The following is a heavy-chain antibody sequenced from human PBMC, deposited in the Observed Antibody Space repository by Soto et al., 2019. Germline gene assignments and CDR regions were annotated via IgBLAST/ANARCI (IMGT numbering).Heavy chain of an antibody. CDR2: VAHDGTSK. CDR1: GFTFSNHA. Sequence: GSLRLSCAASGFTFSNHAMHWVRRAPGKGLEWVALVAHDGTSKYYAGSVKGRFTISSDKSTNTLFLQMDSLDTEDTAVYYCARDRRITGIVDEIDLWGRGTLVTVSS. D-gene: IGHD1-20*01. CDR3: ARDRRITGIVDEIDL. V-gene: IGHV3-30-3*01. J-gene: IGHJ5*02.